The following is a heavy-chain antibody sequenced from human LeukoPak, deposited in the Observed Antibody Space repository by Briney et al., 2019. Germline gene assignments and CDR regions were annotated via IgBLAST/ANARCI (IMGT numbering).Heavy chain of an antibody. CDR1: GYSISSGYY. Sequence: PSETLSLTCTVSGYSISSGYYWGWIRPPPGKGLEWIGSIYHSGSTYYNPSLKSRVTISVDTSKNQFSLKLSSVTAADTAVYYCARIQPQSGSFSNWFDPWGQGTLVTVSS. CDR3: ARIQPQSGSFSNWFDP. J-gene: IGHJ5*02. CDR2: IYHSGST. D-gene: IGHD1-26*01. V-gene: IGHV4-38-2*02.